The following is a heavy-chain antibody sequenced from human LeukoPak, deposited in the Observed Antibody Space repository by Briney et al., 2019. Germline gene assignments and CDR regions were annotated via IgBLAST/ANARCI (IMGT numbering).Heavy chain of an antibody. CDR3: ARVSTTVAVKY. CDR2: SYRSGST. D-gene: IGHD4-11*01. J-gene: IGHJ4*02. V-gene: IGHV4-38-2*01. Sequence: TSETLSLTCAVSGYSISSDYYWGWIRQPPGKGLEWIGNSYRSGSTDYNPSLKSRVTISVETSKNQFSLKLSSATAADTAVYYCARVSTTVAVKYWGQGILVTISS. CDR1: GYSISSDYY.